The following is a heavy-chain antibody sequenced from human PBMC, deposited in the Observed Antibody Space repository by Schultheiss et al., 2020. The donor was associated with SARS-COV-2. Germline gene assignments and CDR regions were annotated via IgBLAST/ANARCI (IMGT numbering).Heavy chain of an antibody. CDR1: GGSISSYY. D-gene: IGHD6-19*01. CDR3: ARRCVSGWYVRWFDP. V-gene: IGHV4-59*08. J-gene: IGHJ5*02. CDR2: IYYSGST. Sequence: SQTLSLTCTVSGGSISSYYWSWIRQPPGKGLEWIGYIYYSGSTNYNPSLKSRVTISVDTSKNQFSLKLSSVTAADTAVYYCARRCVSGWYVRWFDPWGQGTLVTVSS.